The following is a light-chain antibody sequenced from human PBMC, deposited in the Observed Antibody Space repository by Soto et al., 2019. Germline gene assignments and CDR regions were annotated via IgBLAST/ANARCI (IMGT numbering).Light chain of an antibody. CDR3: QQSYSSPRT. Sequence: DIQMTQSPSSLSASVGDRVTLTCRASQSISSYLNWYQHKPGKAPKLLIYATSNLQGGVPSRFSGSGSGIDFTLTISSLQPEDFASYYCQQSYSSPRTFGQGTKLEI. CDR2: ATS. CDR1: QSISSY. V-gene: IGKV1-39*01. J-gene: IGKJ2*01.